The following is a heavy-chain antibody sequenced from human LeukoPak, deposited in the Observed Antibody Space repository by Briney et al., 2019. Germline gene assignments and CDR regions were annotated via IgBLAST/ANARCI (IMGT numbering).Heavy chain of an antibody. CDR1: GFTFNSYA. J-gene: IGHJ5*02. Sequence: GGSLRLSCAASGFTFNSYAMSWVRQAPGKGLEWVSAIGFGDDSAYYADSVKGRFTISRDNSKNTLYLQMNYLRAEDTAVYYCAKDPTSVGGRHDWLLDPWGQGTLVTVSS. D-gene: IGHD3-9*01. CDR3: AKDPTSVGGRHDWLLDP. V-gene: IGHV3-23*01. CDR2: IGFGDDSA.